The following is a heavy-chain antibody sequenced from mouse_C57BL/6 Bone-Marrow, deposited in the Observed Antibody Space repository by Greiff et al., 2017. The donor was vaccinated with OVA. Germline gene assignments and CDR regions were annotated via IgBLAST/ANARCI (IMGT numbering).Heavy chain of an antibody. CDR1: GFSLSTFGMG. D-gene: IGHD1-1*01. V-gene: IGHV8-8*01. CDR2: IWWDDDK. Sequence: QVTLKESGPGILQPSQTLSLTCSFSGFSLSTFGMGVGWIRQPSGQGLEWLAHIWWDDDKYYNPALKSRLTISNDTSKNQVFLKIANVDTADTATYYCARIAPKSSVYYYGSSYDYWGQGTTLTVSS. CDR3: ARIAPKSSVYYYGSSYDY. J-gene: IGHJ2*01.